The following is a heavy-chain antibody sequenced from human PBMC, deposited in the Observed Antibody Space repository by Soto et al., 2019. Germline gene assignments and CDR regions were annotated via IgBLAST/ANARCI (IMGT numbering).Heavy chain of an antibody. V-gene: IGHV3-21*01. D-gene: IGHD1-7*01. CDR2: ISSSSSYI. CDR3: ARALVLVPAADKYNWNYGWFDP. J-gene: IGHJ5*02. CDR1: GFTFSSYS. Sequence: GGSLRLSCAASGFTFSSYSMNWVRQAPGKGLEWVSSISSSSSYIYYADSVKGRFTISRDNAKNSLYLQMNSLRAGDTAVYYCARALVLVPAADKYNWNYGWFDPWGQGTLVTVSS.